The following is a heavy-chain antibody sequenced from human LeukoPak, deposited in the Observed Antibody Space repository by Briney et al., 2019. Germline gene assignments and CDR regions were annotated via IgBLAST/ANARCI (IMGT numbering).Heavy chain of an antibody. V-gene: IGHV3-48*03. CDR3: ARASNSRGWDELDY. CDR2: ISSSDSTI. J-gene: IGHJ4*02. Sequence: GGSLRLSSVASGFTFTSYETNWVRQAPGKGLEWVSYISSSDSTIYYADSVKGRFTISRDNAKNSLYLQMNSLRAEDTGVYYCARASNSRGWDELDYWGQGTLVTVSS. D-gene: IGHD6-19*01. CDR1: GFTFTSYE.